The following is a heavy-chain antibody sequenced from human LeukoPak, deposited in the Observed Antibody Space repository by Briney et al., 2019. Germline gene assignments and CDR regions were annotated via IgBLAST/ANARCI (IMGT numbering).Heavy chain of an antibody. V-gene: IGHV1-2*02. D-gene: IGHD2-15*01. CDR2: INPNTGDT. CDR3: ARDERFCNGDNHYPDLGY. CDR1: GYTFTGYY. Sequence: ASVKVSCKASGYTFTGYYLFWVRQAPGQGLEWMGWINPNTGDTRYGQKFQGRVTLIRDTSIRTTYMELSSLGSDDTAVYYCARDERFCNGDNHYPDLGYWGQGTLVTVSS. J-gene: IGHJ4*02.